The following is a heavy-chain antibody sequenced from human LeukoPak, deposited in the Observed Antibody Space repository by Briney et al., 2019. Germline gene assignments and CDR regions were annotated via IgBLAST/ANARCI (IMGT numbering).Heavy chain of an antibody. V-gene: IGHV1-69*13. CDR1: GGTFSSYA. Sequence: SVKVSCKASGGTFSSYAICWVRQAPGQGLEWMGGIIPIFGTANYAQKFQGRVTITADESTSTAYMELSSLRSEDTAVYYCAARNDYYYDSSGYFDYWGQGTLVTVSS. J-gene: IGHJ4*02. CDR2: IIPIFGTA. D-gene: IGHD3-22*01. CDR3: AARNDYYYDSSGYFDY.